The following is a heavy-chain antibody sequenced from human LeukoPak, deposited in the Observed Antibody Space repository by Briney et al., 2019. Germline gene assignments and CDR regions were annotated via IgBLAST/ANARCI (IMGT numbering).Heavy chain of an antibody. J-gene: IGHJ6*02. D-gene: IGHD3-10*01. V-gene: IGHV4-30-4*01. CDR1: GGSISSGDYY. CDR2: IYYRGST. Sequence: SETLSLTCTVSGGSISSGDYYWSWIRQPPGKGLEWIGYIYYRGSTHYNPSLKSRVTISVETSKNQFSLKLSSVTAADTAVYYCARDQADYGSGINYYYYGMDVWGQGTTVTVSS. CDR3: ARDQADYGSGINYYYYGMDV.